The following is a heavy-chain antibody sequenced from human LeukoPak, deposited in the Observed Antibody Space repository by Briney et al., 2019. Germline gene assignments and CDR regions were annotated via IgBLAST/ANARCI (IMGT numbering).Heavy chain of an antibody. CDR2: IIPILGIA. CDR1: GGTFSSYA. V-gene: IGHV1-69*04. CDR3: ARVGYGGGFDY. D-gene: IGHD4-23*01. J-gene: IGHJ4*02. Sequence: GASVKVSCKASGGTFSSYAISWVRQAPGQGLEWMGRIIPILGIANYAQKFQGRVTITADKSTSTAYMELSSPRSEDTAVYYCARVGYGGGFDYWGQGTLVTVSS.